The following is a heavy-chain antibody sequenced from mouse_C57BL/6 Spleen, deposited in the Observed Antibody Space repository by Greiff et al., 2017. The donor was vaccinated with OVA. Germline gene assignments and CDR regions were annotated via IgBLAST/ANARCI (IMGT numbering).Heavy chain of an antibody. D-gene: IGHD1-1*01. CDR1: GYSFTDYN. V-gene: IGHV1-39*01. CDR2: INPNYGTT. J-gene: IGHJ2*01. CDR3: ALRRSFDY. Sequence: VQLKQSGPELVKPGASVKISCKASGYSFTDYNMNWVKQSNGKSLEWIGVINPNYGTTSYNQKFKGKATLTVDQSSSTAFMQINSLTSDDSAIYYCALRRSFDYWGQGTTLTVSS.